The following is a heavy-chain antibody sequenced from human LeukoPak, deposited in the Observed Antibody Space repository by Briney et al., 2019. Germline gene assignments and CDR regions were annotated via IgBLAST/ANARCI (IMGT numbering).Heavy chain of an antibody. V-gene: IGHV1-69*13. CDR2: IIPIFGTA. J-gene: IGHJ4*02. CDR3: ARFKGNYYDSSGYSPYFDY. Sequence: GASVKVSCKASGGTFSSYAISWVRQAPGQGLEWMGGIIPIFGTANYARKFQGRVTITADESTSTAYMELSSLRSEDTAVYYCARFKGNYYDSSGYSPYFDYWGQGTLVTVSS. D-gene: IGHD3-22*01. CDR1: GGTFSSYA.